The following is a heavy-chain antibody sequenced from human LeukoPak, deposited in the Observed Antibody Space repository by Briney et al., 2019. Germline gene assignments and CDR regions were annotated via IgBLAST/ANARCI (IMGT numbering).Heavy chain of an antibody. Sequence: GGSLRLSCAASGFTFSSYALSWVRQAPGKGLEWVSAISGSGGTTYYADSVKGRFTISNDNSKNTLYLQMDSLRAEDTAVYYCARDWNVWYFDYWGQGTLITVSS. CDR2: ISGSGGTT. V-gene: IGHV3-23*01. J-gene: IGHJ4*02. CDR1: GFTFSSYA. CDR3: ARDWNVWYFDY. D-gene: IGHD1-1*01.